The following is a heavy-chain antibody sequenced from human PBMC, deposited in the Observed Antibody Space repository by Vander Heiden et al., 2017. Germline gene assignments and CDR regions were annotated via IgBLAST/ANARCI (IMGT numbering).Heavy chain of an antibody. CDR3: ARAISGWTPGYFAY. CDR1: GFTFSSYS. Sequence: GEPGGGLVKPGGSLRLSCAASGFTFSSYSINWVRQAPGKGLEWVSSISSSSSYRYYADSVKGRFTISRDNAKKSVYLQMNSLRAEDTAVYYCARAISGWTPGYFAYWGQGTLVTVYS. J-gene: IGHJ4*02. V-gene: IGHV3-21*01. CDR2: ISSSSSYR. D-gene: IGHD3-22*01.